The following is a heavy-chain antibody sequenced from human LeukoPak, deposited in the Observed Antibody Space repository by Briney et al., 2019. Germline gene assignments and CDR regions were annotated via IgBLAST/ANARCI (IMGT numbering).Heavy chain of an antibody. CDR1: GFTFSTYG. J-gene: IGHJ6*04. CDR2: FGGSGGTT. CDR3: APYCSSISCYSAYYGMDV. V-gene: IGHV3-23*01. D-gene: IGHD2-2*01. Sequence: PGGSLRLSCAASGFTFSTYGMSWVRQAPGEGLEWVSSFGGSGGTTYYADSVKGRFTISRDNSKSALYLQMNSLRAEDTAVYYCAPYCSSISCYSAYYGMDVWGKGTTVTVSS.